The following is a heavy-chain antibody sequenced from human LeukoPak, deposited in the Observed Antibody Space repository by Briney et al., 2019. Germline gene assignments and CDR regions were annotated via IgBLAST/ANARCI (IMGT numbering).Heavy chain of an antibody. V-gene: IGHV3-53*01. CDR1: GFTVSSNY. D-gene: IGHD4-17*01. CDR2: IYSGGST. CDR3: ASPSNYGDYGGNAFDI. J-gene: IGHJ3*02. Sequence: GGSLRLSYAASGFTVSSNYMSWVRQALGKGLEWVSVIYSGGSTYYADSVKGRFTISRDNSKNTLYLQMNSLRAEDTAVYYCASPSNYGDYGGNAFDIWGQGTMVTVSS.